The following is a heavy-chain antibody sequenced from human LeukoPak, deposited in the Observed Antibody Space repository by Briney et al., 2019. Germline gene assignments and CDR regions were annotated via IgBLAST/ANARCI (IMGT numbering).Heavy chain of an antibody. J-gene: IGHJ4*02. Sequence: GRSLRLSCAASGFTFSSYGMHWVRQAPGKGLEWVAVISYDGSNKYYADSVKGRFTISRDNSKNTLYLQMNSLRAEDTAVYYCAKDPGGGIRSRHFDYWGQGTLVTVSS. CDR1: GFTFSSYG. D-gene: IGHD3-16*01. CDR3: AKDPGGGIRSRHFDY. V-gene: IGHV3-30*18. CDR2: ISYDGSNK.